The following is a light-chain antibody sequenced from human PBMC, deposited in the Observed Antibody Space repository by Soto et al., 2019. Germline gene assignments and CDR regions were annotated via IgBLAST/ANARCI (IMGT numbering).Light chain of an antibody. CDR2: DVN. V-gene: IGLV2-14*03. CDR1: SSDIGAYNF. J-gene: IGLJ2*01. CDR3: TSWTTSTTMI. Sequence: QSGLTQPASVSGSPGQSITISCTGTSSDIGAYNFVSWYQQHPGKAPKLMLYDVNIRPSGVSNRFSGSKSGNTASLTISGLQAEDVADYYCTSWTTSTTMIFGGGTKLTVL.